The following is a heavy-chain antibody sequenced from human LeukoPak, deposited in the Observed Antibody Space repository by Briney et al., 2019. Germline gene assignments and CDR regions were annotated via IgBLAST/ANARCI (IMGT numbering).Heavy chain of an antibody. J-gene: IGHJ4*02. CDR2: ITGSGRST. D-gene: IGHD1-26*01. CDR1: GFSFSNFG. Sequence: GGSLRLSCAASGFSFSNFGMSWVRQSPGKGLEWVSAITGSGRSTYSADSVKGRFTVSRDNSKNTLYLQMTSLRAEDTAVYYCAREVSIVGAIYFDYWGQGTLVTVSS. V-gene: IGHV3-23*01. CDR3: AREVSIVGAIYFDY.